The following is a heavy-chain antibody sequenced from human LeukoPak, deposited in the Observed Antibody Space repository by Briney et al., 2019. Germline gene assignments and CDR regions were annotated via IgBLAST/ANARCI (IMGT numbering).Heavy chain of an antibody. CDR1: GFTFSSYG. Sequence: GESLKISCAASGFTFSSYGMHWVRQAPGKGLEWVAVIWYDGSNKYYADSVKGRFTISRDNSKNTLYLQMNSLRAEDTAVYYCAKDLRSWFDYWGQGTLVTVSS. CDR3: AKDLRSWFDY. J-gene: IGHJ4*02. CDR2: IWYDGSNK. D-gene: IGHD1-26*01. V-gene: IGHV3-33*06.